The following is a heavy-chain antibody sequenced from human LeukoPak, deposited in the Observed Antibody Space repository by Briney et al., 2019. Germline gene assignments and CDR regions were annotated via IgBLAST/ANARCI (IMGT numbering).Heavy chain of an antibody. CDR1: GFTFSSYE. CDR3: AKVTYGSGTYGAFDY. Sequence: GGSLRLSCAASGFTFSSYEMNWVRQAPGKGLEWISYISSSGGLIYYADSVKGRFTISRDNSKNTLYLQMNSLRAEDTAVYYCAKVTYGSGTYGAFDYWGQGTLVTVSS. D-gene: IGHD3-10*01. CDR2: ISSSGGLI. V-gene: IGHV3-23*01. J-gene: IGHJ4*02.